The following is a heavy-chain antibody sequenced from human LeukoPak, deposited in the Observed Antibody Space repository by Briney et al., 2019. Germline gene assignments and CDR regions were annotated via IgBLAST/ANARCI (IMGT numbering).Heavy chain of an antibody. D-gene: IGHD3-9*01. V-gene: IGHV4-34*01. CDR1: GGSFSGYY. CDR3: ARDYDIPNWFDP. CDR2: INHSGST. Sequence: SEALSLTCAVYGGSFSGYYWSWIRQPPGKGLEWIGEINHSGSTNYNPSLKSRVTISVDTSKNQFSLKLSSVTAADTAVYYCARDYDIPNWFDPWGQGTLVTVSS. J-gene: IGHJ5*02.